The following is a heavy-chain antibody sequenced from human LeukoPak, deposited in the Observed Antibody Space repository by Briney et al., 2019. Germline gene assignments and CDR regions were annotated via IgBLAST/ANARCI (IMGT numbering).Heavy chain of an antibody. Sequence: GESLKISCKGSGYSFTSYWIGWVRQMPGKGLEWMGIIYPGDSDTRYRPSFQGQVTISADKSISTAYLQWSSLKASDTAMYYCARRARDLLGTTNYFDYWGQGTLVTVSS. V-gene: IGHV5-51*01. D-gene: IGHD1-26*01. CDR3: ARRARDLLGTTNYFDY. J-gene: IGHJ4*02. CDR2: IYPGDSDT. CDR1: GYSFTSYW.